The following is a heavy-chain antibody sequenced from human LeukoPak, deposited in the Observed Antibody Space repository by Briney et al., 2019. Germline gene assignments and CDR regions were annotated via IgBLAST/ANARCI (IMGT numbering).Heavy chain of an antibody. V-gene: IGHV5-51*01. CDR3: ARSDCSGGRCQGY. Sequence: LKISCKGFGSRFTTYWIGGVRQTPGKGLEWMGIVYPGDSDTRYSPSFQGQVTLSADKSISTAYLQWSSLKASDTAMYYCARSDCSGGRCQGYWGQGTLVTVSS. J-gene: IGHJ4*02. CDR1: GSRFTTYW. D-gene: IGHD2-15*01. CDR2: VYPGDSDT.